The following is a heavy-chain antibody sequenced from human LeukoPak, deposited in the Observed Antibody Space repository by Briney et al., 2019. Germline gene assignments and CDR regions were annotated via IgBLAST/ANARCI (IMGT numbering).Heavy chain of an antibody. CDR1: GGSFSGYY. CDR2: INHGGST. CDR3: ARVLSGSYRTFSFDY. Sequence: PSATLSLTCAVYGGSFSGYYWRWIRQPPGKGLGWIGEINHGGSTNYHPSLKSRVTISVDTTKDQFSLKLSSLTAADTAVYYCARVLSGSYRTFSFDYWGQGTLVTVSS. V-gene: IGHV4-34*01. D-gene: IGHD1-26*01. J-gene: IGHJ4*02.